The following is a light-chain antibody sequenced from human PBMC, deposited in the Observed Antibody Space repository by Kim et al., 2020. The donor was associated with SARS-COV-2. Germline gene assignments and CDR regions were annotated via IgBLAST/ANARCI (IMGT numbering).Light chain of an antibody. CDR3: QKYNSAPRT. Sequence: SSVGDRFTITCRASQGISNYLAWYQQKPGKVPKLLIYAASTLQSGVPSRFSGSGSGTDFTLTISSLQPEDVATYYCQKYNSAPRTFGQGTKVDIK. J-gene: IGKJ1*01. CDR2: AAS. CDR1: QGISNY. V-gene: IGKV1-27*01.